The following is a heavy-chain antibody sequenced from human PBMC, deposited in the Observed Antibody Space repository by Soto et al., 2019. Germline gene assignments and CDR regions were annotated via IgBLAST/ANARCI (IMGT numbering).Heavy chain of an antibody. CDR3: ARGSGNYIWGSYRHGDYFDY. Sequence: QVQLQESGPGLVKPSGTLSLTCAVSSGSISSSNWWSWVRQPPGKGLEWIGEIYHSGSTNYNPSLKSRVPISGDKSKNQFSLKLSSVTAADTAVYYCARGSGNYIWGSYRHGDYFDYWGQGTLVTVSS. CDR2: IYHSGST. J-gene: IGHJ4*02. V-gene: IGHV4-4*02. CDR1: SGSISSSNW. D-gene: IGHD3-16*02.